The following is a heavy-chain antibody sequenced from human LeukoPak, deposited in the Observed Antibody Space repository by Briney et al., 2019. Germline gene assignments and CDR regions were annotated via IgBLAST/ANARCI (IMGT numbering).Heavy chain of an antibody. CDR2: IKYDGSYT. CDR1: GFTFSGYW. Sequence: GGSLRLSCAASGFTFSGYWMHWLRQTPGKGLVWVSRIKYDGSYTSHADSVKGRFTISRDNAKNTVYLQMSALRAEDTAVYYCAKDAFLEWLLGDYFDYWGQGTLVTVSS. V-gene: IGHV3-74*01. CDR3: AKDAFLEWLLGDYFDY. D-gene: IGHD3-3*02. J-gene: IGHJ4*02.